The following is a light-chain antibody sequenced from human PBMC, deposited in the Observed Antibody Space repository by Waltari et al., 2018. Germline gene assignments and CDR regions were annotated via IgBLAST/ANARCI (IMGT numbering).Light chain of an antibody. V-gene: IGKV1-5*03. Sequence: DIQMTQSPSTLSPSVGDRVLITCRASQSISTWLAWYQQKPGKAPNLLIYKASTLESGGPSRFSGGGCGTDFTLTISSRQPDDFATYYCEQYNSYSLLTFGGGTKIEIK. J-gene: IGKJ4*01. CDR3: EQYNSYSLLT. CDR1: QSISTW. CDR2: KAS.